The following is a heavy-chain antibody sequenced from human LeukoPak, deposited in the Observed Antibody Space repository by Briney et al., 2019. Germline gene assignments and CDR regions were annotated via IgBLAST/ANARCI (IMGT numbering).Heavy chain of an antibody. CDR1: GYTFTSYG. CDR2: ISAYNGNT. J-gene: IGHJ6*03. V-gene: IGHV1-18*01. D-gene: IGHD3-10*01. CDR3: ERVSMVRDFYYYYYMDV. Sequence: GASVKVSCKASGYTFTSYGISWVRQAPGQGLEWMGWISAYNGNTNYAQKLQGRVTMTTDTSTSTAYMELRSLRSDDTDVYYCERVSMVRDFYYYYYMDVWGKGTTVTVSS.